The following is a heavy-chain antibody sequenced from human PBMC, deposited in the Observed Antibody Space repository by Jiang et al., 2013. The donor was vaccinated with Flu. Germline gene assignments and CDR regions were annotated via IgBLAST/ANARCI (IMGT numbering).Heavy chain of an antibody. CDR1: GFSLSNARMG. CDR3: ARTSIVVVPYFDY. CDR2: IFSNAKK. J-gene: IGHJ4*02. D-gene: IGHD2-2*01. V-gene: IGHV2-26*01. Sequence: KPTQTLTLTCTVSGFSLSNARMGVSWIRQPPGKALEWLAHIFSNAKKSYSTSLKSRLTISKDTSKSQAVLTMTNMDRVDTATYYCARTSIVVVPYFDYWGQGTLVTVSS.